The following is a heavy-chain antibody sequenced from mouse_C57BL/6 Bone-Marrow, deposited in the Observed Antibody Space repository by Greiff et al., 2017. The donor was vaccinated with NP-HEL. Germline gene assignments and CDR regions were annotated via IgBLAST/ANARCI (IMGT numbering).Heavy chain of an antibody. CDR1: GFSLTSYA. V-gene: IGHV2-9-1*01. D-gene: IGHD2-5*01. Sequence: VQLQQSGPGLVAPSQSLSITCTVSGFSLTSYAISWVRQPPGKGLEWLGVIWTGGGTNYNSALKSRLSISKDNSKSQVFLKMNSLQTDDTARYYCASYSNYFYWYFDVWGTGTTVTVSS. J-gene: IGHJ1*03. CDR3: ASYSNYFYWYFDV. CDR2: IWTGGGT.